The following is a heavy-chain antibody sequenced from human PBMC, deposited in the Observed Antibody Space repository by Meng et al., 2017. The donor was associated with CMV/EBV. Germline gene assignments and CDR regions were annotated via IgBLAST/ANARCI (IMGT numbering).Heavy chain of an antibody. D-gene: IGHD6-19*01. Sequence: ASVQVSCKASGYTFTGYYMHWVLQAPGHWLEWMGWINPNSGGTNYAQKFLDRVAMTRDKSISTAYMELSRLRSDDTAVYYCARGCIAVAGTYDYWGQGTLVTVSS. V-gene: IGHV1-2*02. CDR1: GYTFTGYY. CDR3: ARGCIAVAGTYDY. CDR2: INPNSGGT. J-gene: IGHJ4*02.